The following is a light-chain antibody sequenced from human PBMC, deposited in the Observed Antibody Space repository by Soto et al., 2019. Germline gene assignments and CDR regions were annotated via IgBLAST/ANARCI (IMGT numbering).Light chain of an antibody. CDR1: SSDVGGFNY. V-gene: IGLV2-14*03. CDR3: NSYTSSSTYV. J-gene: IGLJ1*01. CDR2: DVT. Sequence: QSVLTQPASVSGSPGQSITISCTGTSSDVGGFNYVSWYQQHPGKAPKLMIYDVTNRPSGVSYRFSGSKSGTTPSLTISGLQAEDEAEYYCNSYTSSSTYVFGTGTKLTVL.